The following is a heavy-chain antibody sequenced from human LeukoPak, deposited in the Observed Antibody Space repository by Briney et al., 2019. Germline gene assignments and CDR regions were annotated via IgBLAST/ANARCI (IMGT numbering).Heavy chain of an antibody. J-gene: IGHJ2*01. Sequence: SETLSLTCTVSDGSISSSSYYWGWIRQPPGKGLEWIGSIYYSGSTYYNPSLKSRVTISVDRSKNQFSLKLSSVTAADTAVYYCARVDDDSSGYGDWYFDLWGRGTLVTVSS. V-gene: IGHV4-39*07. CDR2: IYYSGST. D-gene: IGHD3-22*01. CDR3: ARVDDDSSGYGDWYFDL. CDR1: DGSISSSSYY.